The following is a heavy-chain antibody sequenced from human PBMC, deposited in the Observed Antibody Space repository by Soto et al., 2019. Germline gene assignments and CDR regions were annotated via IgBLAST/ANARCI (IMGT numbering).Heavy chain of an antibody. V-gene: IGHV1-69*12. D-gene: IGHD4-17*01. CDR2: IIPVFGTA. Sequence: QVQLVQAGAEVKKPGSSVKVSCKASGGSLSNYGISWVRQAPGQGLEWMGGIIPVFGTANYAQKFQGRATITADESTNILYMDVTSLRSEDTAVYYCARGDATKIVVTTYYAMDVWGQGTTVTVSS. CDR3: ARGDATKIVVTTYYAMDV. CDR1: GGSLSNYG. J-gene: IGHJ6*02.